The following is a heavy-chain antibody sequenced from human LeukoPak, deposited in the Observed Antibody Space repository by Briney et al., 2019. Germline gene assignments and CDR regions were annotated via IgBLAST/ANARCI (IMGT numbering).Heavy chain of an antibody. CDR1: GYTFTGYY. V-gene: IGHV1-8*02. CDR2: MNPNSGNT. CDR3: ARGLGMLSLWGRMGAKRNYFDY. D-gene: IGHD3-16*01. J-gene: IGHJ4*02. Sequence: EASVKVSCKASGYTFTGYYMHWVRQATGQGLEWMGWMNPNSGNTGYAQKFQGRVTMTRNTSISTAYMELSSLRSEDTAVYYCARGLGMLSLWGRMGAKRNYFDYWGQGTLVTVSS.